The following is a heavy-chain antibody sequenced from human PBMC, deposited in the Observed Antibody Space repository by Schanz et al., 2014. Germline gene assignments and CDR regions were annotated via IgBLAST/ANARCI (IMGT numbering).Heavy chain of an antibody. CDR3: ARVEIRGTAAGTLDY. CDR2: IYYSGSS. J-gene: IGHJ4*02. D-gene: IGHD6-13*01. Sequence: QVQLQESGPGLVKPSETLSLNCRISGSINSYYWSWIRQPPGKGLELIGYIYYSGSSNYNPSLKSRVTIAVDTSKSQFSLNLTSVTAADTAVYYCARVEIRGTAAGTLDYWGRGTLVTVSS. V-gene: IGHV4-59*01. CDR1: GSINSYY.